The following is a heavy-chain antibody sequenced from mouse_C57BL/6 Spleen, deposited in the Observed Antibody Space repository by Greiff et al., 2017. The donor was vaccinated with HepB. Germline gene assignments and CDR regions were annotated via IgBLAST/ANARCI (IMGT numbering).Heavy chain of an antibody. CDR1: GFTFSSYT. CDR3: AREADGYDGYFDV. D-gene: IGHD2-2*01. J-gene: IGHJ1*03. CDR2: ISGGGGNT. Sequence: EVKLMESGGGLVKPGGSLKLSCAASGFTFSSYTMSWVRQTPEKRLEWVATISGGGGNTYYPDSVKGRFTISTDNAKNTLYMQMSSLRSEDTALYYCAREADGYDGYFDVWGTGTTVTVSS. V-gene: IGHV5-9*01.